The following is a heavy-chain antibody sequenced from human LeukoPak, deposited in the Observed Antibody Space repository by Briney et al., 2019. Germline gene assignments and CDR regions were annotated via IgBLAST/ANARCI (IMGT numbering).Heavy chain of an antibody. J-gene: IGHJ3*02. Sequence: SETLSLTCTVSGGSISSYYWSWIRQPPGKGLEWIGDIYYSGSTNYNPSLKSRVTISVDTSKNQFSLKLSSVTAADTAVYYCARQGLLWFGELFSDDAFDIWGQGTMVTVSS. CDR3: ARQGLLWFGELFSDDAFDI. CDR1: GGSISSYY. V-gene: IGHV4-59*08. D-gene: IGHD3-10*01. CDR2: IYYSGST.